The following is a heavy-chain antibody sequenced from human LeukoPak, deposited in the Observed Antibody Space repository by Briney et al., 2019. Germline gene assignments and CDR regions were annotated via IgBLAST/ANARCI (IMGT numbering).Heavy chain of an antibody. CDR2: IYNGVNT. V-gene: IGHV4-61*01. CDR1: GASVSRASY. CDR3: ARAYYYDSSGYYYGFFFFDY. J-gene: IGHJ4*02. D-gene: IGHD3-22*01. Sequence: PSETLSLTCTVSGASVSRASYWTWIRQPPGKGVEWIAHIYNGVNTNYNPSLKSRVTISVDTSKNQFSLKLSSVTAADTAVYYCARAYYYDSSGYYYGFFFFDYWGQGTLVTVSS.